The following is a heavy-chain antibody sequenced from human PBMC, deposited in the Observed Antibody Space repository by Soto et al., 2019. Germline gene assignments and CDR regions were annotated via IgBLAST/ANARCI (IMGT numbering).Heavy chain of an antibody. CDR1: GFTFSSYG. CDR2: IWNDGSNK. D-gene: IGHD4-17*01. CDR3: SREPLGGDYAFDY. V-gene: IGHV3-33*01. J-gene: IGHJ4*02. Sequence: QVQLVESGGGVVQPGRSLRLSCAASGFTFSSYGMHWVRQAPGKGLEGVAVIWNDGSNKYYADSVKGRFTISRDNSKNTGYLQMNSRRAEDTAVYYCSREPLGGDYAFDYWGQGTLVTVSS.